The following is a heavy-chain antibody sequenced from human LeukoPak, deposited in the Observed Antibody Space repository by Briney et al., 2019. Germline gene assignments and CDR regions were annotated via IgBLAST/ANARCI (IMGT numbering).Heavy chain of an antibody. CDR2: ISYDGSNK. Sequence: GGSLRLSCAASGFTFSSYGMHWVRQAPGKGLEWVAVISYDGSNKYYADSVKGRFTISRDNSKNTLYLQMNSLRAEDTAVYYCSRDYFDYWGQGTLVTVSS. CDR3: SRDYFDY. V-gene: IGHV3-30*03. J-gene: IGHJ4*02. CDR1: GFTFSSYG.